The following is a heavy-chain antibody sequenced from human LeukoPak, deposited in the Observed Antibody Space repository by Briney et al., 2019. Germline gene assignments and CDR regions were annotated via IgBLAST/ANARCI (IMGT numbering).Heavy chain of an antibody. J-gene: IGHJ4*02. CDR2: INPNSGGT. Sequence: ASVTVSCKASGYTFTGYFMHWVRQAPGQGLEWMGWINPNSGGTNYAQKFQGRVTMTRDTSISTAYMELSRLKSDDTAVYYCARGTYMVRGVSPFDYWGQGELVSVSS. V-gene: IGHV1-2*02. CDR1: GYTFTGYF. CDR3: ARGTYMVRGVSPFDY. D-gene: IGHD3-10*01.